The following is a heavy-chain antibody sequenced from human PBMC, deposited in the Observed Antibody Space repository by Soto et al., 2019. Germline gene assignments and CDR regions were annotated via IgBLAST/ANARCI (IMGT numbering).Heavy chain of an antibody. CDR1: GGSFSGYY. D-gene: IGHD4-17*01. CDR2: INHSGST. CDR3: ATVATTVTRTFDY. V-gene: IGHV4-34*01. J-gene: IGHJ4*02. Sequence: SETLSLTCAVYGGSFSGYYWGWIRQPPGKGLEWIGEINHSGSTNYNPSLKSRVTISVDTSKNQFSLKLSSVTAADTAVYYCATVATTVTRTFDYWGQGTLVTVSS.